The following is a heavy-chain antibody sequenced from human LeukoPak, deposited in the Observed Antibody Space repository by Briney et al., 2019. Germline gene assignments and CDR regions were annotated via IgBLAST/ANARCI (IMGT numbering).Heavy chain of an antibody. J-gene: IGHJ4*02. CDR3: AKSVYDRYYGSGSYGTYYFDY. CDR1: GFTFSNYA. V-gene: IGHV3-23*01. Sequence: GGSLTLSCAASGFTFSNYAMSWVRQAPGKGLEWVSGFITGGISTYYAHSVKGRLTISRDNSKNTLYLQMNSLRAEDTAVYYCAKSVYDRYYGSGSYGTYYFDYWGQGTLVTVSS. D-gene: IGHD3-10*01. CDR2: FITGGIST.